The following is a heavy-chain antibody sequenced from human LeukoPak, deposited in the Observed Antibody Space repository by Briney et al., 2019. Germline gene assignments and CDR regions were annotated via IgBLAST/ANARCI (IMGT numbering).Heavy chain of an antibody. CDR3: EKSIIFPPDSFDY. D-gene: IGHD3-10*01. J-gene: IGHJ4*02. Sequence: GGSLRLSCSASGFTFSSYWMHWVRQAPGKGLVWVSRISSDGSSTSYADSVKGRFTISRDNAKNTLYLQVNSLRAEDTAVYYCEKSIIFPPDSFDYWGQGTLVTVSS. V-gene: IGHV3-74*01. CDR1: GFTFSSYW. CDR2: ISSDGSST.